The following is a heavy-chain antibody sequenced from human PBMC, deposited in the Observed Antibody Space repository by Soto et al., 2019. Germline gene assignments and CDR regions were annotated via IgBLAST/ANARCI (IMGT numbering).Heavy chain of an antibody. Sequence: PGGSLRLSCAASGFSFSSYGMHWVRQAPGKGLEWVAVIWHDGSKKYYADSVKGRLIISRDNSKNTLYVQINSLRAEDTAVYFCARGSIVAAEAGMDVWGQGTTVTVSS. J-gene: IGHJ6*02. CDR2: IWHDGSKK. D-gene: IGHD6-13*01. CDR1: GFSFSSYG. CDR3: ARGSIVAAEAGMDV. V-gene: IGHV3-33*01.